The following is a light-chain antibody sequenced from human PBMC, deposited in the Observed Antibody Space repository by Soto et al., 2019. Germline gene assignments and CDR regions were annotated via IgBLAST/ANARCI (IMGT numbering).Light chain of an antibody. CDR3: QQYENLPT. CDR1: QNINNY. Sequence: DIQMTQSPSSLSASVGDRVPIPCQACQNINNYLNWYQQKPGRAPKLLIYDASNLEAGVPSRLRGSGSGTDFTFTIRRLQPEDIATYYCQQYENLPTFGQGTRLEIK. V-gene: IGKV1-33*01. J-gene: IGKJ5*01. CDR2: DAS.